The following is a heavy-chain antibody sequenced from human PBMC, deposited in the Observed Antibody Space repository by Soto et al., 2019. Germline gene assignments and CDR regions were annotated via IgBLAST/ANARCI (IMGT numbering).Heavy chain of an antibody. Sequence: QAQLVESGGGVVQPGRSLRLACAASGFDFRSYGIHWVRQAPGRCLEWVAAASYDGSETYYADSAKGRFTVSKEISKNTVFLQMSALRHEATALYFCVRDSGWPILNFDSWGQGTLVTVSS. D-gene: IGHD3-10*01. CDR3: VRDSGWPILNFDS. J-gene: IGHJ4*02. V-gene: IGHV3-30*03. CDR2: ASYDGSET. CDR1: GFDFRSYG.